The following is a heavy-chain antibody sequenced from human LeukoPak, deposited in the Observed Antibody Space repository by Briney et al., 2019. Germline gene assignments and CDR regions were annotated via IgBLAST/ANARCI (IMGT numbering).Heavy chain of an antibody. D-gene: IGHD6-6*01. CDR3: ARRSDSNSGPPFDP. V-gene: IGHV4-4*09. CDR1: GGSISNNY. Sequence: SETLSLTCTVSGGSISNNYWNWIRQPPGKGLEWIGYIYTSGSTRYNPSLKSRVTISVDTSKNQFSLKLTSVTAADTAVYYCARRSDSNSGPPFDPWGQGTLVTVSS. CDR2: IYTSGST. J-gene: IGHJ5*02.